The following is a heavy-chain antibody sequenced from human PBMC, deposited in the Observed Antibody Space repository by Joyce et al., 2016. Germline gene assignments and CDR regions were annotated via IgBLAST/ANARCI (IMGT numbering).Heavy chain of an antibody. CDR3: ARIYSTSCSGGSCTRGYFDY. D-gene: IGHD2-15*01. CDR1: GGSFSGFS. Sequence: QVQLQQWGAGLLKPSETLSLTCAVYGGSFSGFSWNWIRQPPGKGLEWIGEINHRGSTNYNPSLKSRVTISVDTSKNHFSLKRSSVTAADTAVYFCARIYSTSCSGGSCTRGYFDYWGQGSLVTVSS. J-gene: IGHJ4*02. CDR2: INHRGST. V-gene: IGHV4-34*01.